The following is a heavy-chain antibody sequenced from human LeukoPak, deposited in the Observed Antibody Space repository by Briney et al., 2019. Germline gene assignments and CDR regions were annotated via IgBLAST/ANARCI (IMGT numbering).Heavy chain of an antibody. J-gene: IGHJ4*02. D-gene: IGHD3-16*01. CDR1: GDSVSSNNAA. V-gene: IGHV6-1*01. CDR3: SKDSLGGPLFDY. Sequence: SQTLSLTCAISGDSVSSNNAAWNWIRQSPSRGLEWLGRTYYKSKWYNDYAVSVKSRISINPYTSKNQFSLQLNSVTPEDTAVYYCSKDSLGGPLFDYWGQGTLVTVSS. CDR2: TYYKSKWYN.